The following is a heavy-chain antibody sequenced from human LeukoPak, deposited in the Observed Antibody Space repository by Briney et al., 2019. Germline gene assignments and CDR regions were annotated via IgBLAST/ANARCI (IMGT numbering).Heavy chain of an antibody. D-gene: IGHD3-10*02. V-gene: IGHV3-23*01. J-gene: IGHJ6*02. CDR3: ARDLHYYVDMDV. CDR1: GFTFSVYA. Sequence: GGSLRLSCEASGFTFSVYAMTWVRHARGKGLVWVSSYGSDNKPHYSESVKGRFAISRDNSKSMLFLQLNSLRAEDTALYYCARDLHYYVDMDVWGQGTTVTVSS. CDR2: YGSDNKP.